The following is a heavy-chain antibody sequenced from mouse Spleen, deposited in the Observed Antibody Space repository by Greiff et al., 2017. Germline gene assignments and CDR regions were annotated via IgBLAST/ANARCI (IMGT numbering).Heavy chain of an antibody. CDR3: ARNGKRGLDYFDY. CDR2: IWSGGST. V-gene: IGHV2-2*02. CDR1: GFSLTSYG. Sequence: QVQLKESGPGLVQPSQSLSITCTVSGFSLTSYGVHWVRQSPGKGLEWLGVIWSGGSTDYNAAFISRLSISKDNSKSQVFFKMNSLQANDTAIYYCARNGKRGLDYFDYWGQGTTLTVSA. D-gene: IGHD4-1*01. J-gene: IGHJ2*01.